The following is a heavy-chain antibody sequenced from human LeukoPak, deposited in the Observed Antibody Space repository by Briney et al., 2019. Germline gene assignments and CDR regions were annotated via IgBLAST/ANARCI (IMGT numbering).Heavy chain of an antibody. CDR2: IHASGST. CDR1: GGSIGSYY. Sequence: PSETLSLTCNVSGGSIGSYYWNWIRPPAGKGLEWVGRIHASGSTSYNPSLKRRVTVSLDTSKSQLFLRLSSMTAADTVVYYCARHSNVYSESPRRPFDVWGQGTMVTVSS. CDR3: ARHSNVYSESPRRPFDV. V-gene: IGHV4-4*07. D-gene: IGHD1-26*01. J-gene: IGHJ3*01.